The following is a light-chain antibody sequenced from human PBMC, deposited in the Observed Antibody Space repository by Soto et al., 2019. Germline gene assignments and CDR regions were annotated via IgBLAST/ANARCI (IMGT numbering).Light chain of an antibody. CDR1: SSNLGAGYD. CDR3: AAWDDSLNGVV. V-gene: IGLV1-40*01. Sequence: QPVLTQPPSVSGAPEQRVTISCTGNSSNLGAGYDVHWYQQLPGAAPKLVIFGNRNRPSGVPERFSGSKSGTSASLAITGLQAEDEADYYCAAWDDSLNGVVFGGGTKLTVL. CDR2: GNR. J-gene: IGLJ2*01.